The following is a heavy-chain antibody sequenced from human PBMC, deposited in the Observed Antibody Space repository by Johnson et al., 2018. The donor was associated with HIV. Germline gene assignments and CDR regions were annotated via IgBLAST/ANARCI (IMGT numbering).Heavy chain of an antibody. Sequence: MLLVESGGGLVQPGGSLRLSCAASGFTVSSNYMRWVRQAPGKGLEWVSGIGTIDDTYSSDSVKGRFTISRDNSKNTMYMQMNSLRAEDTAIYYCAKGIEAGWRVDAVYIWGQVTMVTVTS. CDR1: GFTVSSNY. D-gene: IGHD2-15*01. J-gene: IGHJ3*02. CDR2: IGTIDDT. CDR3: AKGIEAGWRVDAVYI. V-gene: IGHV3-66*02.